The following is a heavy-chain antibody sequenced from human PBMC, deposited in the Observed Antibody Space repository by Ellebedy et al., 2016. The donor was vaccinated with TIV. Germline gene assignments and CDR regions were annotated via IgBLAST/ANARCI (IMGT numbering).Heavy chain of an antibody. V-gene: IGHV5-51*01. CDR3: ARGRPNSDWHPDAFES. Sequence: GESLKISCKCFGYNFSQYWIAWVRQLPGNSLEWMGIIYPADSDTRYSPSFPDQVTLSADNSVTITYLHWINLRASDSGISFCARGRPNSDWHPDAFESWGQGTMVTVSS. CDR1: GYNFSQYW. CDR2: IYPADSDT. D-gene: IGHD6-19*01. J-gene: IGHJ3*02.